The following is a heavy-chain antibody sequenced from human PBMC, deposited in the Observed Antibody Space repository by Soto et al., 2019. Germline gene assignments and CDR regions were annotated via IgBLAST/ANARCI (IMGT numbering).Heavy chain of an antibody. J-gene: IGHJ5*02. V-gene: IGHV4-34*01. CDR1: GGSFSGYY. D-gene: IGHD2-15*01. CDR2: INHSGST. Sequence: SETLSLTCAVYGGSFSGYYWSWIRQPPGKGPEWIGEINHSGSTNYNPSLKSRVTISVDTSKNQFSLKLSSVTAADTAVYYCAREGPLGYCSGGSCYGDWFDPWGQGTLVTVSS. CDR3: AREGPLGYCSGGSCYGDWFDP.